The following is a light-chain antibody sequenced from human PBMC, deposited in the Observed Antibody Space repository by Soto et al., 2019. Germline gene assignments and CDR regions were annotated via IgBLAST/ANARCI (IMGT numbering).Light chain of an antibody. CDR3: QQSYTTPVT. J-gene: IGKJ2*01. V-gene: IGKV1-39*01. CDR1: QSISVY. CDR2: AAS. Sequence: DIQMTQSPSSLSASLGDRVTITCRASQSISVYLNWYQQKPGKAPKLLIYAASSLQSGVPSRFSGSGFGTEFTLTISSLQPEDFAAYFCQQSYTTPVTFGQGTKLEIK.